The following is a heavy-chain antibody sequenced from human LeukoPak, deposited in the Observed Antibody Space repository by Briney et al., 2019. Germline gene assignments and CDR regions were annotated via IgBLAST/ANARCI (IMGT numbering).Heavy chain of an antibody. Sequence: SETLSLTCTVSGGSISSGGYYWGWNRQHQGRGLEWIVYIYYSGSTYYNPSLKSRVTISVDTSKNQFSLKLSSVTAADTAVYYCARIAVAGTGLVYWGQGTLVTVSS. CDR3: ARIAVAGTGLVY. V-gene: IGHV4-31*03. J-gene: IGHJ4*02. D-gene: IGHD6-19*01. CDR1: GGSISSGGYY. CDR2: IYYSGST.